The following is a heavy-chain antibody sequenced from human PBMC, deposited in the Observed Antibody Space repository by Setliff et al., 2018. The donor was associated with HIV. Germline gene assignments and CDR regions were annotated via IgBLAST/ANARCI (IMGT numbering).Heavy chain of an antibody. V-gene: IGHV4-34*01. J-gene: IGHJ4*02. CDR2: LNHSGST. Sequence: SETLSLTCAVYGGSFSGYYWSWIRRPPGKGLEWIGELNHSGSTNSNPTLKSRVTISVDTSKNQFSLKLSSVTAADTAVYYGARGKGSGWYLRFDYWGQGTLVTVSS. CDR1: GGSFSGYY. CDR3: ARGKGSGWYLRFDY. D-gene: IGHD6-19*01.